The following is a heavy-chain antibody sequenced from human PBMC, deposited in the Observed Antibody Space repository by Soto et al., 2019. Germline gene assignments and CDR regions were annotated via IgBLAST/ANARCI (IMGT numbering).Heavy chain of an antibody. V-gene: IGHV2-5*02. CDR1: GFSLSTSGVG. Sequence: SGPTLVNPTQTLTLTCTFSGFSLSTSGVGVGWIRQPPGKALEWLALIYWDDDKRYSPSLKSRLTITKDTSKNQVVLTMTNMDPVDTATYYCSHRPSNDILTGYPSYGMDVWGKGTTVTVSS. CDR2: IYWDDDK. J-gene: IGHJ6*04. CDR3: SHRPSNDILTGYPSYGMDV. D-gene: IGHD3-9*01.